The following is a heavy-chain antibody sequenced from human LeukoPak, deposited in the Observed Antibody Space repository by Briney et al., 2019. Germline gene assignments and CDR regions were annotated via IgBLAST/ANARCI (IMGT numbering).Heavy chain of an antibody. CDR3: ARITVAGLYFFDY. Sequence: SSETLSLTCTVSGGSISSSSYYWGWIRQPPGKGLEWIGSIYYSGSTYYNPSLKSRVTISVDTSKNQFSLKVSSVTAADTAVYYCARITVAGLYFFDYWGQGSLVTVSS. V-gene: IGHV4-39*07. CDR2: IYYSGST. D-gene: IGHD6-19*01. CDR1: GGSISSSSYY. J-gene: IGHJ4*02.